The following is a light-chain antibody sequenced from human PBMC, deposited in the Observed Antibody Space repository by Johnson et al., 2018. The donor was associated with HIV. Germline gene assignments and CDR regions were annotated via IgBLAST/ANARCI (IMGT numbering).Light chain of an antibody. V-gene: IGLV3-1*01. CDR3: GAWDSSLSAYV. CDR1: KLGDKY. J-gene: IGLJ1*01. CDR2: QDS. Sequence: VLTQPPSVSVSPGQTASITCSGDKLGDKYACWYQQKPGQSPVLVIYQDSKRPSGIPERFSGSKSGTSATLGITGLQTGDEADYYCGAWDSSLSAYVFGTGTQVTV.